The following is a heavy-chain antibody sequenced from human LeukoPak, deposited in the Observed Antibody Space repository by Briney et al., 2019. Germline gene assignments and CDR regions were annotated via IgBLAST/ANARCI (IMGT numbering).Heavy chain of an antibody. J-gene: IGHJ4*02. CDR3: AREFFNGYYYDTSGYYDRHFDY. CDR2: ISPDNGNT. D-gene: IGHD3-22*01. CDR1: GYTFNTYV. V-gene: IGHV1-18*01. Sequence: ASVKVSCKASGYTFNTYVISWVRQAPGQGLEWMGWISPDNGNTDFAGKFQGRVTMTTDTSTSTAYMEMRRLRSDDTAVYYCAREFFNGYYYDTSGYYDRHFDYWGQGTLVTVSS.